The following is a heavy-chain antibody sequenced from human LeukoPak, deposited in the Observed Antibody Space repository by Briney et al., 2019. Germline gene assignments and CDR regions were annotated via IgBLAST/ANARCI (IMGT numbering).Heavy chain of an antibody. CDR2: IYYSGST. V-gene: IGHV4-39*01. J-gene: IGHJ5*02. CDR3: ARNSSGYAFDP. D-gene: IGHD5-12*01. Sequence: SETLSLTCTVSGGSISSRTYYWAWIRQPPGKGLEWNGSIYYSGSTYYNPSLKSRVTISIDTSKNQFSLNLNSVTAADTAVYYCARNSSGYAFDPWGQGTLVTVSS. CDR1: GGSISSRTYY.